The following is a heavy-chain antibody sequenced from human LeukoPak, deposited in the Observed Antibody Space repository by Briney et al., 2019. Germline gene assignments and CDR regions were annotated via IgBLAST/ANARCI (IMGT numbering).Heavy chain of an antibody. CDR2: IRYDGSAK. CDR3: ARGWYYYGSGSYYPPAYDAFDI. V-gene: IGHV3-30*02. J-gene: IGHJ3*02. CDR1: GFTFTNYA. D-gene: IGHD3-10*01. Sequence: PGGSLRLSCAASGFTFTNYAMHWVRQAPGKGLEWVAFIRYDGSAKYYADSVKGRFTISRDNSKNTLYLQMNSLRAEDTAVYYCARGWYYYGSGSYYPPAYDAFDIWGQGTMVTVSS.